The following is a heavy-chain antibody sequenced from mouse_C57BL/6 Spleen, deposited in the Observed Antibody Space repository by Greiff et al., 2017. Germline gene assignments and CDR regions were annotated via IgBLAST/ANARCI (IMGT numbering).Heavy chain of an antibody. V-gene: IGHV7-3*01. J-gene: IGHJ4*01. Sequence: EVKLMESGGGLVQPGGSLSLSCAASGFTFTDYYMSWVRQPPGKALEWLGFIRNKANGYTTEYSASVKGRFTISRDNSQSILYLQMNALRAEDSATYYCARCGYDEGYYYAMDYWGQGTSVTVSS. CDR3: ARCGYDEGYYYAMDY. D-gene: IGHD2-2*01. CDR2: IRNKANGYTT. CDR1: GFTFTDYY.